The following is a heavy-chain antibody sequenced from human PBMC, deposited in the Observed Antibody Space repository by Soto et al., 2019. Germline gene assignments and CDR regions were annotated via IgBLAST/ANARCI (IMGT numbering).Heavy chain of an antibody. J-gene: IGHJ4*02. CDR3: AVFSGLRLLKRLQHYFGI. Sequence: SEERRLMIASCSVWWPRQYRGQRLEWIGWLVVGSGNTHYAQHFQERVTLTRDMSTGTAYMELSSLRSEYTAVYYCAVFSGLRLLKRLQHYFGIRGQGPLVTLSS. V-gene: IGHV1-58*01. D-gene: IGHD3-3*01. CDR2: LVVGSGNT. CDR1: RLMIASCS.